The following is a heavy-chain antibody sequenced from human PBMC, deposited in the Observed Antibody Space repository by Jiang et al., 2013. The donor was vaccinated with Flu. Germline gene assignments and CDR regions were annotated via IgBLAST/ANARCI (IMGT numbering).Heavy chain of an antibody. CDR1: AYSFTSSW. V-gene: IGHV5-10-1*01. CDR3: VSHLTLSGSFDY. CDR2: IDPTDSYT. D-gene: IGHD1-26*01. J-gene: IGHJ4*02. Sequence: AEVKKPGESLSISCKXSAYSFTSSWITWVRQMPGKGLEWIGRIDPTDSYTNYSPSFRGHVTISTDNSIATAYLQWTSLKASDTAIYYCVSHLTLSGSFDYWGQGTLVTVSS.